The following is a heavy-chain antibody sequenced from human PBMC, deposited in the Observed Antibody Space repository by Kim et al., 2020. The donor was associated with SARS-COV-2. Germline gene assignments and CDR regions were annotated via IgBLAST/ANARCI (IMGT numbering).Heavy chain of an antibody. CDR3: ARDWVGVCTGTSCYAGAFDD. D-gene: IGHD2-2*01. Sequence: GGSLRLSCAASGFTFNSYNMHWVRQAPGKGPEWVAVISYDGSNKYYADSVKGRFTISRDNSRNTLYVQMNSLRAEDTAVYYCARDWVGVCTGTSCYAGAFDDWGQGALVIVSS. V-gene: IGHV3-30-3*01. J-gene: IGHJ4*02. CDR2: ISYDGSNK. CDR1: GFTFNSYN.